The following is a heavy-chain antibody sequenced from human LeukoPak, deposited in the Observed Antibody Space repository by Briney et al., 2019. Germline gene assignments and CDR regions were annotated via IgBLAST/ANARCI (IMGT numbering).Heavy chain of an antibody. D-gene: IGHD2-8*01. CDR2: IYSGGST. V-gene: IGHV3-53*01. J-gene: IGHJ4*02. CDR1: GFTGSSIY. CDR3: ARDSLGTNHIDY. Sequence: PGGYLRLSCAASGFTGSSIYMSWVRQAPGKGLEWVSVIYSGGSTYYADSVKGRFTISRDNSKNTLYLQMNSLRAEDTAVYYCARDSLGTNHIDYRGQGTLVTVSS.